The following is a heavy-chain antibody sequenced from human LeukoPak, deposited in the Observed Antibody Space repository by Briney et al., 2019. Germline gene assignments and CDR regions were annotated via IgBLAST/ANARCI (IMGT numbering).Heavy chain of an antibody. Sequence: GASVKVSCKASGYTFTSYDINWVRQATGQGLEWMGWMNPNSGNTGYAQKFQGRVTMTRNTSISTAYMELSSLRSEDTAVYYCARRDKGVRIRCHYYYMDVWGKGTTVTVSS. V-gene: IGHV1-8*01. CDR2: MNPNSGNT. D-gene: IGHD2-15*01. J-gene: IGHJ6*03. CDR3: ARRDKGVRIRCHYYYMDV. CDR1: GYTFTSYD.